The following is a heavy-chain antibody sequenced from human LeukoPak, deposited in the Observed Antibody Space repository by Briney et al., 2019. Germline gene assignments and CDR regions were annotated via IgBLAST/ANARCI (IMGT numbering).Heavy chain of an antibody. CDR1: GFTFSTFW. J-gene: IGHJ4*02. CDR2: IKPDGSEK. Sequence: GGSLRLSCAASGFTFSTFWMTWVRQAPGKGLEWVANIKPDGSEKSYVDSVKGRFTVSRDNAKNSLYLHMNSLRAEDTALYYCTRNTVAAAGDDWGQGTLVTVSS. CDR3: TRNTVAAAGDD. D-gene: IGHD6-13*01. V-gene: IGHV3-7*01.